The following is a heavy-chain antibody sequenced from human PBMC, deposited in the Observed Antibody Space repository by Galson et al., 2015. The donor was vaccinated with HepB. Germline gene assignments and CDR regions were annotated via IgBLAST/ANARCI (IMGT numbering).Heavy chain of an antibody. V-gene: IGHV3-30*04. CDR1: GFTFSNYA. J-gene: IGHJ6*02. Sequence: SLRLSCAASGFTFSNYAVHWIRQAPGRGLEWLAIIYYDGSKSYYTDSVKGRFTISRDNSRNTAHLQMNSLRVEDTALYYCARDWGWGRLYGLDVWGQGTTVTVSS. D-gene: IGHD3-16*01. CDR2: IYYDGSKS. CDR3: ARDWGWGRLYGLDV.